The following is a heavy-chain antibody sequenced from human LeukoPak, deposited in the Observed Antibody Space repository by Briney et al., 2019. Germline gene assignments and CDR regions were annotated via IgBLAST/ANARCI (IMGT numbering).Heavy chain of an antibody. CDR2: IYYSGST. V-gene: IGHV4-30-4*01. CDR1: AGSISSGDYY. D-gene: IGHD2-15*01. Sequence: SETLSLTCTVSAGSISSGDYYWSWIRQPPGKGLEWIGYIYYSGSTYYNPSLKSRVTISVDTSKNQFSLKLSSVTAADTAVYYCARDERRCSGGSCYTNYFDYWGQGTLVTVSS. J-gene: IGHJ4*02. CDR3: ARDERRCSGGSCYTNYFDY.